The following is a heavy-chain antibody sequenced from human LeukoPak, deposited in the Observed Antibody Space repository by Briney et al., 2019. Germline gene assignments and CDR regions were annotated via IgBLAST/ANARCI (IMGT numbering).Heavy chain of an antibody. J-gene: IGHJ6*02. CDR2: IYYSGST. D-gene: IGHD6-25*01. Sequence: SVTLSLTCTVSGGSISSYYWSWIRQPPGKGLEWIGYIYYSGSTNYNPSLKSRVTISVDTSKNQFSLKLSSVTAADTAVYYCARVRAAGMDVWGQGATVTVSS. CDR1: GGSISSYY. V-gene: IGHV4-59*01. CDR3: ARVRAAGMDV.